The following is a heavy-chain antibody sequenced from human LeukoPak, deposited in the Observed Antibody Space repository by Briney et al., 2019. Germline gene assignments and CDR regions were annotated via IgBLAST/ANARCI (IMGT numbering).Heavy chain of an antibody. CDR1: GFTFSSYA. Sequence: PGGSLRLSCAASGFTFSSYAMSWIRQPAGKGLEWIGRIYTSGSTNYNPSLKSRVTMSVDTSKNQFSLKLSSVTAADTAVYYCARVVSSWFDPWGQGTLVTVSS. J-gene: IGHJ5*02. D-gene: IGHD5/OR15-5a*01. CDR3: ARVVSSWFDP. CDR2: IYTSGST. V-gene: IGHV4-4*07.